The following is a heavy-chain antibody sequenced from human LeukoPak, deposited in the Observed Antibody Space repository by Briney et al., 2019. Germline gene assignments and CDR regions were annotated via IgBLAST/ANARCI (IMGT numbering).Heavy chain of an antibody. CDR2: VYYSGST. Sequence: SETLSLTCTVSGGSISNYYWSWIRQPPGKGLEWIGYVYYSGSTNYNPSLKSRVTISVDTSENQFSLKLNSVTAADTAVYYCARGFSGYYPFDYWGQGTLVTVSS. CDR1: GGSISNYY. J-gene: IGHJ4*02. D-gene: IGHD3-22*01. CDR3: ARGFSGYYPFDY. V-gene: IGHV4-59*01.